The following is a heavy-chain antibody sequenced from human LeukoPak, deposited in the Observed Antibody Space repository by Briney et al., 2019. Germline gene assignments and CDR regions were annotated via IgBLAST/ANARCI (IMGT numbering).Heavy chain of an antibody. CDR3: ARARHYYDILTGYPNDAFDI. CDR2: IYYSGRT. J-gene: IGHJ3*02. Sequence: PSETLSLTCTVSGGSISSGDYYWSWIRQPPGKGLEWIGYIYYSGRTYYNPSLKSRVTISVDTSKNQFSLKLSSVTAADTAVYYCARARHYYDILTGYPNDAFDIWGQGTMVTVSS. CDR1: GGSISSGDYY. D-gene: IGHD3-9*01. V-gene: IGHV4-30-4*01.